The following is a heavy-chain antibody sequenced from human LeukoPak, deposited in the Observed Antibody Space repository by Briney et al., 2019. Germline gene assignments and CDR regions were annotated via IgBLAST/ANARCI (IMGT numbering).Heavy chain of an antibody. CDR3: AKRRIVGTTRDAFVI. V-gene: IGHV3-23*01. CDR2: ISGTGGGT. CDR1: GFTSSSYA. Sequence: GGSLRLSCAASGFTSSSYAMSWVRQAPGKGLEWVSGISGTGGGTYYADSVKGRFTISRDNSKKTLYLQMNSLRADDTALYYRAKRRIVGTTRDAFVIWGEGRMVTVSS. D-gene: IGHD1-26*01. J-gene: IGHJ3*02.